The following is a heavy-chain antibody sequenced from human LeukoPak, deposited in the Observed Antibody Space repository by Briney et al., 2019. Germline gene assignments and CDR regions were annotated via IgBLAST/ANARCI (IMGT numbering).Heavy chain of an antibody. CDR2: INHSGST. CDR1: GGSFSGYY. J-gene: IGHJ4*02. Sequence: SETLSLTCAVYGGSFSGYYWSWIRQPPGKGLEWIGEINHSGSTNYNPSLKSRVTISVDTSKNQFSLKLSSVTAADTAVYYCARDTYYDILTGYFFDYWGQGTLVTASS. D-gene: IGHD3-9*01. CDR3: ARDTYYDILTGYFFDY. V-gene: IGHV4-34*01.